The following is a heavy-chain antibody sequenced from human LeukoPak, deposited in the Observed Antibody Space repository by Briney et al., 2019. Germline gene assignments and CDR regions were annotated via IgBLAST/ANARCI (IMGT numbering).Heavy chain of an antibody. CDR1: GGSISSYY. J-gene: IGHJ3*02. CDR3: ARASILWFGEPEDAFDI. V-gene: IGHV4-59*12. D-gene: IGHD3-10*01. CDR2: IYYSGST. Sequence: SETLSLTCTVSGGSISSYYWSWIWQPPGKGLEWIGYIYYSGSTNYNPSLKSRVTISVDTSKNQFSLKLSSVTAADTAVYYCARASILWFGEPEDAFDIWGQGTMVTVSS.